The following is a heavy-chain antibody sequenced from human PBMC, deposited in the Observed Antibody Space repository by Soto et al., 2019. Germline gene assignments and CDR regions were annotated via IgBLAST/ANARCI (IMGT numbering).Heavy chain of an antibody. CDR2: IIPIFGTA. Sequence: QVQLVQSGAEVKKPRSSVKVSCKASGGTFSSYAISWVRQAPGQGLEWMGGIIPIFGTANYAQKVQGRVTIPADESTSTADMELSSLRSEDTAVYYCARGGGGRIAMGPQDYYYCGMDVWGQGTTVTVSS. CDR3: ARGGGGRIAMGPQDYYYCGMDV. V-gene: IGHV1-69*01. CDR1: GGTFSSYA. J-gene: IGHJ6*02. D-gene: IGHD2-21*01.